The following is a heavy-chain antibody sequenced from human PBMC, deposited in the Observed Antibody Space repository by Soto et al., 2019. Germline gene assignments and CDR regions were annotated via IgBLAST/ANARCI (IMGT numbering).Heavy chain of an antibody. D-gene: IGHD1-1*01. V-gene: IGHV4-38-2*02. Sequence: PSETLSLTCIVSGFAIIRGYYWSLVRQPPGKGLEWIGSIYPSVSSYHNPSLATRLRLSIDTSKNQFTLNLTSVTAADTALYFCAREKVGTTFFDNWGQGIQVTVSS. J-gene: IGHJ4*02. CDR2: IYPSVSS. CDR1: GFAIIRGYY. CDR3: AREKVGTTFFDN.